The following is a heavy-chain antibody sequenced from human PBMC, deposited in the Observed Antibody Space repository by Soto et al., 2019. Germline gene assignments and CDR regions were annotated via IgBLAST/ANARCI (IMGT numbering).Heavy chain of an antibody. CDR1: GGSFSKYA. CDR2: IIPFFETA. V-gene: IGHV1-69*06. D-gene: IGHD3-9*01. J-gene: IGHJ6*02. CDR3: GGDLSPHFDGGDFYYAMNV. Sequence: QVQLMQSGAEVKKPGSSVTVSCKASGGSFSKYAISWVRQAPGQGLEWMGGIIPFFETAKYAQDFQGRVTITPDKSTNTGYLGLNSLRSANTAVYYCGGDLSPHFDGGDFYYAMNVLGQGTTGNVS.